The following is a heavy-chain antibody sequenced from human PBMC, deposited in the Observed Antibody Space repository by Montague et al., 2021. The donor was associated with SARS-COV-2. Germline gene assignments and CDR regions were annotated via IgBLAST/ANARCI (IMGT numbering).Heavy chain of an antibody. CDR1: GGSFSGYY. CDR2: INHSGST. Sequence: SETLSLTCAVYGGSFSGYYWIGEINHSGSTNYNPSPKSRVTISVDTSKNQFSLKLSSVTAADTAVYYCACGEITTRGLIYYYGMDVWGQGTTVTVSS. V-gene: IGHV4-34*01. J-gene: IGHJ6*02. CDR3: ACGEITTRGLIYYYGMDV. D-gene: IGHD4-11*01.